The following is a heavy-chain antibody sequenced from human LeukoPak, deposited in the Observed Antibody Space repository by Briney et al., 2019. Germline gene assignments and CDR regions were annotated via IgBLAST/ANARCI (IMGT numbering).Heavy chain of an antibody. CDR2: ISSSSSYI. J-gene: IGHJ4*02. CDR1: GFTFSSYS. CDR3: ARGPGDYGDYQLFFDY. Sequence: KPGGSLRLSCAASGFTFSSYSMNWVRQAPGKGLEWVSSISSSSSYIYYADSVKGRFTISRHNAKNSLYLQMNSLRAEDTAVYYCARGPGDYGDYQLFFDYWGQGTLVTVYS. V-gene: IGHV3-21*01. D-gene: IGHD4-17*01.